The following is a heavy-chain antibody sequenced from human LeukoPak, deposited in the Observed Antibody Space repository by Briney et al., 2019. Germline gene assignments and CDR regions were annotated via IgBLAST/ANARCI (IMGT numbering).Heavy chain of an antibody. V-gene: IGHV4-38-2*02. CDR1: GYSISNPYY. CDR3: VRVWSGSGWPFDY. Sequence: SETLSLTCTVSGYSISNPYYWGWIRQPPGKGLEWIGSIYHSGSTYYNPSLKSRVTISVDTSKNEFSLRLRPVTAADTAGYYCVRVWSGSGWPFDYWGQGTLVTVSS. J-gene: IGHJ4*02. D-gene: IGHD6-19*01. CDR2: IYHSGST.